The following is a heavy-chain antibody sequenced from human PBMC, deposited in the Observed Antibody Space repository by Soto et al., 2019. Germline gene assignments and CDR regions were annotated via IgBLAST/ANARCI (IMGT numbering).Heavy chain of an antibody. CDR2: ISNDGTST. V-gene: IGHV3-74*01. Sequence: EVQLVESGGGLVQPGGSLRLSCAASGFTSSSYWMHWVRQAPGKGLVWVSRISNDGTSTNYADSVKGRFTISRDNAKNTVYLEMNSLRAEDTAVYYCARDWYYYDTSDHFSADAFDIWGLGTTVTVSS. CDR3: ARDWYYYDTSDHFSADAFDI. D-gene: IGHD3-22*01. J-gene: IGHJ3*02. CDR1: GFTSSSYW.